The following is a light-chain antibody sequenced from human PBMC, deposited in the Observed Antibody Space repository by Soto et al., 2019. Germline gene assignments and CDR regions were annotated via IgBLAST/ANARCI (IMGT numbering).Light chain of an antibody. Sequence: DIQMTQSPSTLSASVGDRVIITCRASQSTSSRLAWYQQKPGQAPKLLIYKASSLESWVPSRFSGSESGTEFTLPISSLQPDDSATEYCQQYYSYPYTFGQGTKLEIK. J-gene: IGKJ2*01. CDR1: QSTSSR. V-gene: IGKV1-5*03. CDR3: QQYYSYPYT. CDR2: KAS.